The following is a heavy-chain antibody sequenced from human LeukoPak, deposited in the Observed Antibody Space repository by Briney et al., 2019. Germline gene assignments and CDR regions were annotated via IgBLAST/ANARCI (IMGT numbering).Heavy chain of an antibody. V-gene: IGHV4-31*03. D-gene: IGHD6-19*01. CDR2: IYYSGST. Sequence: SETLSLTCTVSGGSISSGGYYWSWIRQHPGKGLEWIGYIYYSGSTYYNPSLKSRVTISVDTSKNQFSLKLSSATAADTAVYYCARARSGWSGYYFDYWGQGTLVTVSS. CDR1: GGSISSGGYY. CDR3: ARARSGWSGYYFDY. J-gene: IGHJ4*02.